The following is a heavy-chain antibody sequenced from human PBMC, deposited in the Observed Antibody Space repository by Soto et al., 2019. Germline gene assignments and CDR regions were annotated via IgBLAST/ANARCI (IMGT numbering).Heavy chain of an antibody. CDR1: SGSFSGYY. J-gene: IGHJ4*02. CDR2: LYQGLSI. CDR3: ARHGGYYFAY. Sequence: QVQLQQWGAGLLKPSETLSLTCAVSSGSFSGYYWSWIRQPPGKGLAWIGELYQGLSIIYNPSLESRVTISGDSSKNPFSLKLRSVTAADTAVYYCARHGGYYFAYWGQGTLVTVSS. V-gene: IGHV4-34*01. D-gene: IGHD3-16*01.